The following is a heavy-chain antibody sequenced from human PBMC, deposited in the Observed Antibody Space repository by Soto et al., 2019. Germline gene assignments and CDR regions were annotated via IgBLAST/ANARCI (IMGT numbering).Heavy chain of an antibody. Sequence: QVQLQQWGAGLLKPSETLSLTCAVHSGSFSXXXXXXXRQPPGKGLEWIGEIHPSGDTDYNPSLXNXXTISLXTXKSXXSLXLTXVTAADTAVYFCSRGRDPHKGGRTWGQGTLVTVSS. J-gene: IGHJ5*02. CDR1: SGSFSXXX. D-gene: IGHD3-16*01. CDR3: SRGRDPHKGGRT. CDR2: IHPSGDT. V-gene: IGHV4-34*02.